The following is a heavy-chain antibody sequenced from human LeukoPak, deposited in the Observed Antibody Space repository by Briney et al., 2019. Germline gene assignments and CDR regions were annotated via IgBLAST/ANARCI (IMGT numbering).Heavy chain of an antibody. J-gene: IGHJ5*02. Sequence: SETLSLTCTVSGYSISSGYYWGWIRQPPGKGLEWTGSIYHSGSTYYNPSLKSRVTISVDTSKNQFSLQLNSVTPEDTAVYYCAREWYYDRNWFDPWGQGTLVTVSS. CDR3: AREWYYDRNWFDP. CDR2: IYHSGST. V-gene: IGHV4-38-2*02. CDR1: GYSISSGYY. D-gene: IGHD3-22*01.